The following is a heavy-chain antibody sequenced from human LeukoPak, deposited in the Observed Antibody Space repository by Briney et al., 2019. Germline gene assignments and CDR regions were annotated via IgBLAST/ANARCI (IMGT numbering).Heavy chain of an antibody. CDR3: ASGYSSSWATFDY. J-gene: IGHJ4*02. D-gene: IGHD6-13*01. Sequence: QPGGSLRLSCAASGIIFSRYWMSWVRQAPGKGLEWVANIKEDGSEKHYVDSLKGRFAISRDNAKNSLYLQMNSLRAEDTAVYYCASGYSSSWATFDYWGQGTLVTVSS. V-gene: IGHV3-7*01. CDR1: GIIFSRYW. CDR2: IKEDGSEK.